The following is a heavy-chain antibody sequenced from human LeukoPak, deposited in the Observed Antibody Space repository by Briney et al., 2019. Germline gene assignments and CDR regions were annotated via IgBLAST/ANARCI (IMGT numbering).Heavy chain of an antibody. Sequence: GGSLRLSCAASGFTFTSYATNWVRKAPGKGLEWVSSISESGAGTNYADSVKGRFTISRDNSKNTLYLQMNSLRVEDTALYYCAKGGYYPDYWGQGTLVTVSS. J-gene: IGHJ4*02. CDR3: AKGGYYPDY. V-gene: IGHV3-23*01. CDR1: GFTFTSYA. CDR2: ISESGAGT. D-gene: IGHD3-3*01.